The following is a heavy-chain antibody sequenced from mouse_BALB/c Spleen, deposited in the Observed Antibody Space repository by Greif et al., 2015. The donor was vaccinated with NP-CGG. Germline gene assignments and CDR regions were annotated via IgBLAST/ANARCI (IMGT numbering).Heavy chain of an antibody. Sequence: VQLQQSGAELVKPGASVKLSCTASGFNIKDTYMHRVKQRPEQGLEWIGRIDPANGNTKYDPKFQGKATITADTSSNTAYLQLSSLTSEDTAVYYCAGNYDAMDYWGQGTSVTVSS. CDR3: AGNYDAMDY. V-gene: IGHV14-3*02. D-gene: IGHD2-1*01. J-gene: IGHJ4*01. CDR1: GFNIKDTY. CDR2: IDPANGNT.